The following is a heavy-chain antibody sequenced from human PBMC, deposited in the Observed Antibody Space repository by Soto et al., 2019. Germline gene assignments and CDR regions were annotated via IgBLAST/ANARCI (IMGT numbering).Heavy chain of an antibody. CDR2: ITSSDDIT. D-gene: IGHD6-19*01. CDR3: ARDPTYSSGWNNWFDP. V-gene: IGHV3-23*01. CDR1: GFIFQDYA. Sequence: GGSLRLSCAASGFIFQDYAMSWVRQAPGKGLEWVPTITSSDDITYSADSVRGRVTISSDNSKNTLYLQMNSLRAEDTAVYYCARDPTYSSGWNNWFDPWGQGTLVTVSS. J-gene: IGHJ5*02.